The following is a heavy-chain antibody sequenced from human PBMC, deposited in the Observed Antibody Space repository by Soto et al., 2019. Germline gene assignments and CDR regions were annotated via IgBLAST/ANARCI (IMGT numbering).Heavy chain of an antibody. V-gene: IGHV4-30-4*01. D-gene: IGHD2-2*01. CDR3: AELSCTSSTCYFPGWFDP. CDR1: GDSISGGASF. Sequence: SETLSLTCTVSGDSISGGASFWSWIRQPPGKGLEWIANVYYSGSSYYNPSLKSRLTISVDTTKNQFSLQLKSMTAADTAVYYCAELSCTSSTCYFPGWFDPWGQGTLVTVSS. J-gene: IGHJ5*02. CDR2: VYYSGSS.